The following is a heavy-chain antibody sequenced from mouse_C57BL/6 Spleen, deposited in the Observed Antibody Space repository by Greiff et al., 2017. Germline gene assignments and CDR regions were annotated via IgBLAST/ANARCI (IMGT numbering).Heavy chain of an antibody. V-gene: IGHV1-69*01. D-gene: IGHD1-1*01. CDR2: IDPSDSYT. CDR1: GYTFTSYW. CDR3: ARSFYYYGSRYCDV. Sequence: QVQLQQPGAELVMPGASVKLSCKASGYTFTSYWMHWVKQRPGQGLEWIGEIDPSDSYTNYNQKFKGKSTLTVDKSSSTAYMQLSSLTSEDSAVYYCARSFYYYGSRYCDVWGTGTTVTVSS. J-gene: IGHJ1*03.